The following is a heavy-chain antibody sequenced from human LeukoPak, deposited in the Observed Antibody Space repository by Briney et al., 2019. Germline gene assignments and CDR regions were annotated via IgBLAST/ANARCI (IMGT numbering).Heavy chain of an antibody. CDR2: LRGDGET. D-gene: IGHD3-10*01. V-gene: IGHV3-23*01. CDR1: GFTFSSYA. J-gene: IGHJ4*02. CDR3: AKASWVSSADAVL. Sequence: GGSLRLSCAASGFTFSSYAMSWVRQAPARGLEGVSSLRGDGETFYTDFVKGRFTLSRDESRNTVYLQLNNLRFKDTAIDYCAKASWVSSADAVLWGQGTLVTVSS.